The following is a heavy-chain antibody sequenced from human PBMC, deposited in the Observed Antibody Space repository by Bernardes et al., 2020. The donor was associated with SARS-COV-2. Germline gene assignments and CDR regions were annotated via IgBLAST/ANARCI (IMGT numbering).Heavy chain of an antibody. V-gene: IGHV4-34*01. D-gene: IGHD5-12*01. J-gene: IGHJ6*02. CDR1: GGSLSGYY. Sequence: SETLSLTCAASGGSLSGYYWSWIRQPPGKGLAWIGEINYSGSTNYDPSLKSRVSISVDTSKNQFSLNLNSVTAADTAVYYCARTINGEGFSYFGMDVWGQGTPVTVSS. CDR3: ARTINGEGFSYFGMDV. CDR2: INYSGST.